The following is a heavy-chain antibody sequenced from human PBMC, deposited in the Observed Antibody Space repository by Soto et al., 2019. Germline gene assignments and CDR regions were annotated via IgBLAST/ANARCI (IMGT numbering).Heavy chain of an antibody. CDR3: ARRSSSSLGSLFDP. D-gene: IGHD6-6*01. J-gene: IGHJ5*02. CDR2: MYYTGNK. CDR1: GGSISSSTYY. V-gene: IGHV4-39*01. Sequence: SATLSLTCTVSGGSISSSTYYWDWIRQPPGKGLEWIGAMYYTGNKNYNPSLESRVTMSVDTSKNQFSLKLSSVTPTDTAVYYCARRSSSSLGSLFDPWGRGILVTVSS.